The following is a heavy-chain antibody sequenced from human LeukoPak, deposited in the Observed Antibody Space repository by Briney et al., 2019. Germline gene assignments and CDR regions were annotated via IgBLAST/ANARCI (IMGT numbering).Heavy chain of an antibody. Sequence: SETLSLTCTVSGGSISSGGYYGSWIRQPPGKGLEWIGYIYHSGSTYYNPSLKSRVTISVDRSKNQFSLKLSSVTAADTAVYYCARAAGKWMTTVLGWFDPWGQGTLVTVSS. J-gene: IGHJ5*02. D-gene: IGHD4-11*01. CDR1: GGSISSGGYY. CDR2: IYHSGST. CDR3: ARAAGKWMTTVLGWFDP. V-gene: IGHV4-30-2*01.